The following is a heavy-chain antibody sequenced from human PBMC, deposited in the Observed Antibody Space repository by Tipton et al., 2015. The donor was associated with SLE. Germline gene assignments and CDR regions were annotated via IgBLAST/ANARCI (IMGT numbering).Heavy chain of an antibody. Sequence: GSLRLSCAASGFIFSTYDMSWVRQAPGKGLEWVSIIYTAGLTTYYADSVEGRFTISRDDSKNTLYLQVNSLRADDTAVYYCAKERITLDSWGQGTLVTVSS. J-gene: IGHJ4*02. CDR1: GFIFSTYD. V-gene: IGHV3-23*03. CDR2: IYTAGLTT. CDR3: AKERITLDS. D-gene: IGHD3-10*01.